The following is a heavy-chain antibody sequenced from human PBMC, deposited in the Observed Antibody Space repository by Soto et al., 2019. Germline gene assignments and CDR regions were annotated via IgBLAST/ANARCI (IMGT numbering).Heavy chain of an antibody. V-gene: IGHV3-33*01. CDR2: IWYDGSNK. CDR3: AREKEDIVVVRAGDLCYGMDV. D-gene: IGHD2-2*01. J-gene: IGHJ6*02. CDR1: GFTFSSYG. Sequence: GGSLRLSCAASGFTFSSYGMHWVRQAPDKGLEWVAVIWYDGSNKYYADSVKGRFTISRDNSKNTLYLQMNSLRAEDTAVYYCAREKEDIVVVRAGDLCYGMDVWGQGNTVPVSS.